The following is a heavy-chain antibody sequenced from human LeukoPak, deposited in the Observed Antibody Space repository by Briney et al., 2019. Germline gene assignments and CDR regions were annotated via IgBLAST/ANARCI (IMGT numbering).Heavy chain of an antibody. CDR1: CGYICRGGYY. V-gene: IGHV4-31*03. D-gene: IGHD3-10*01. Sequence: PSETLSLTCTVSCGYICRGGYYWSWIRQHPGKGLEWIGYIYYSGSTYYNPSLKSRVTISVDTSKNQFSLKLSSVTAADTAVYYCARGGGSGSYYNARGEDYWGQGTLVTVSS. J-gene: IGHJ4*02. CDR3: ARGGGSGSYYNARGEDY. CDR2: IYYSGST.